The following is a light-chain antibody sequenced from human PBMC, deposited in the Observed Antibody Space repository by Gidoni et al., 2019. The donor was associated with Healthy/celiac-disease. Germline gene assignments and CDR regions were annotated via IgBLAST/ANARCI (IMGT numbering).Light chain of an antibody. CDR1: QGISNY. Sequence: AIRITPPPSSLSASPGDRVTITCRASQGISNYLAWYQQKPGKAPKLLIYAASTLQSGVPSRFSGSGSGTDFTLTISCLQSEDIATYYCQQYYSYPRTFGGGTKVEIK. CDR2: AAS. V-gene: IGKV1-8*01. CDR3: QQYYSYPRT. J-gene: IGKJ4*02.